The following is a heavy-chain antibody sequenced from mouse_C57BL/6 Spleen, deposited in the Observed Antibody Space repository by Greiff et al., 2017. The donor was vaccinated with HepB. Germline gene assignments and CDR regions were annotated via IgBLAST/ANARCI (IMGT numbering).Heavy chain of an antibody. V-gene: IGHV1-82*01. J-gene: IGHJ2*01. CDR1: GYAFRSSW. D-gene: IGHD1-1*01. Sequence: VKLMESGPELVKPGASVKISCKASGYAFRSSWMNWVKQRPGKGLEWIGRIYPGDGDTNYNGKFKGKATLTADKSSSTADMQLSSLTSEDSAVYFCASHYYGSSSYWGQGTTLTVSS. CDR3: ASHYYGSSSY. CDR2: IYPGDGDT.